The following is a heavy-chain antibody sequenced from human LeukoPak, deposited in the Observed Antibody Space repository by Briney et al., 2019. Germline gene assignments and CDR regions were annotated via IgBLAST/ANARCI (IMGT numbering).Heavy chain of an antibody. CDR3: AKDRGPFVVVPTATDY. CDR1: GFTFSSYA. CDR2: ISGSGGST. D-gene: IGHD2-2*01. J-gene: IGHJ4*02. V-gene: IGHV3-23*01. Sequence: GGSLRLSCAASGFTFSSYAMSWVRQAPGKGLEWVSAISGSGGSTYYADSVKGRFTISRDNSKNTLYLQMNSLRTEDTAVYYCAKDRGPFVVVPTATDYWGQGTLVTVSP.